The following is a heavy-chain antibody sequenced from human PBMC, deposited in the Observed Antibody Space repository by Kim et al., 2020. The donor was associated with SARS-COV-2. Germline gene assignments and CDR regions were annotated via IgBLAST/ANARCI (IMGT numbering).Heavy chain of an antibody. CDR1: GGSFSGYY. V-gene: IGHV4-34*01. J-gene: IGHJ2*01. Sequence: SETLSLTCAVYGGSFSGYYWSWIRQPPGKGLEWIGEINHSGSTNYNPSLKSRVTISVDTSKNQFSLKLSSVTAADPAVYYCARVPRITMIRGVNYWYFDLWGRGTLVAVSS. CDR2: INHSGST. CDR3: ARVPRITMIRGVNYWYFDL. D-gene: IGHD3-10*01.